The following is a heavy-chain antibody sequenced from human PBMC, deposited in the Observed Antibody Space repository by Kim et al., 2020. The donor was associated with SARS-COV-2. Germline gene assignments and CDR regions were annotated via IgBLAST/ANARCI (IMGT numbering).Heavy chain of an antibody. D-gene: IGHD6-13*01. J-gene: IGHJ6*02. CDR3: ARDLIAAAGSTYYYGMDV. V-gene: IGHV3-11*04. Sequence: KGRFTNSRANAKNSLYLQMNSLRAEDTAVYYCARDLIAAAGSTYYYGMDVWGQGTTVTVSS.